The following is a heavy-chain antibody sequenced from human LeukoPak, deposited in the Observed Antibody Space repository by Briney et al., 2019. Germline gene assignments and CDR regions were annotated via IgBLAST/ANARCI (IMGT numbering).Heavy chain of an antibody. CDR3: ARQVEAFDI. CDR1: GYRFSNYW. V-gene: IGHV5-51*01. Sequence: GESLKISCKGSGYRFSNYWIGWVRQMPGKDLEWMGIIYPGDSDTRYSPSFQGQVTISVDKSISTAYVQWSSLKASDTAMYYCARQVEAFDIWGQGTMVTVSS. CDR2: IYPGDSDT. D-gene: IGHD2-15*01. J-gene: IGHJ3*02.